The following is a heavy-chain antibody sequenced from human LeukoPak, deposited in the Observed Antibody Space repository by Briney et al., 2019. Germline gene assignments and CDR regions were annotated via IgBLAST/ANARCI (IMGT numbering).Heavy chain of an antibody. CDR3: VKGGGNVRRYFEY. CDR1: GFTFSTYW. CDR2: ISVNGGTT. Sequence: PGGSLRLSCAASGFTFSTYWMHWVRQAPGKGLVWVSSISVNGGTTYYADSVKGRFTISRDSSKNTLYLQMNSLRAEDTAVYYCVKGGGNVRRYFEYWGQGTLVTVSS. D-gene: IGHD4-23*01. J-gene: IGHJ4*02. V-gene: IGHV3-23*01.